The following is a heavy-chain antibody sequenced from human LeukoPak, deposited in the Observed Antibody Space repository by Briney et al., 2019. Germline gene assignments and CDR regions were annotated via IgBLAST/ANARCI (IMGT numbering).Heavy chain of an antibody. J-gene: IGHJ6*02. CDR2: MNPNSGYT. V-gene: IGHV1-8*01. D-gene: IGHD2-2*01. CDR3: ARRAVIPATMGYYGMDV. CDR1: GYTFTNYD. Sequence: ASVKVSCKASGYTFTNYDINWVRQATGQGLEWMGWMNPNSGYTGYAQKFQGRFTMTRNTSISTAYMELSSLRSEDTAVYYCARRAVIPATMGYYGMDVWGQGTTVSVSS.